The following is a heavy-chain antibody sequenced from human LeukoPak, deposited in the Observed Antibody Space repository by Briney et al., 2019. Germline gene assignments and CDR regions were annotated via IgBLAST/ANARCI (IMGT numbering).Heavy chain of an antibody. CDR2: FDPEDGET. Sequence: ASVKVSCKVSGYTLTELSMHWVRQAPGRGLEWIGGFDPEDGETIYAQKFQGRVTITTDESTSTAYMELSSLRSEDTAVYYCARDRYYDSSGYNHDYWGQGTLVTVSS. J-gene: IGHJ4*02. CDR1: GYTLTELS. V-gene: IGHV1-24*01. CDR3: ARDRYYDSSGYNHDY. D-gene: IGHD3-22*01.